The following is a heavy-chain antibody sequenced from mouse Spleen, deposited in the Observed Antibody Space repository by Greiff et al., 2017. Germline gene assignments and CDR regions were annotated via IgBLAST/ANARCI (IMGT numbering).Heavy chain of an antibody. V-gene: IGHV2-2*01. D-gene: IGHD2-5*01. CDR2: IWSGGST. CDR1: GFSLTSYG. CDR3: ARKGYYSNHWYFDV. Sequence: QVQLKESGPGLVQPSQSLSITCTVSGFSLTSYGVHWVRQSPGKGLEWLGVIWSGGSTDYNAAFISRLSISKDNSKSQVFFKMNSLQADDTAIYYCARKGYYSNHWYFDVWGAGTTVTVSS. J-gene: IGHJ1*01.